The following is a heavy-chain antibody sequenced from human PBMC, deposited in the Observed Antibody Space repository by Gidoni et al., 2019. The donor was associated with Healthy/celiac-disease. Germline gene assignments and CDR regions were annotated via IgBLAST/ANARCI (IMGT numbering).Heavy chain of an antibody. CDR2: ISSSSSTI. V-gene: IGHV3-48*02. J-gene: IGHJ4*02. D-gene: IGHD2-2*03. CDR3: ARDGYCSSTSCPPFDY. CDR1: GFTFSSYS. Sequence: EVQLVESGGGLVQPGGSLRLSCAASGFTFSSYSMNWVRQAPGEGLEWVSYISSSSSTIYYADSVKGRFTISRDNAKNSLYLQMNSLRDEDTAVYYCARDGYCSSTSCPPFDYWGQGTLVTVSS.